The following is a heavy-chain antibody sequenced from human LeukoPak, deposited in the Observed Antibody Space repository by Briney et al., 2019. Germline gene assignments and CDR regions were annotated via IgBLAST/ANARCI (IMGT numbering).Heavy chain of an antibody. CDR1: GGSFSGYY. CDR3: ARGPNQLRSWAKTKNWFDP. CDR2: INHSGST. J-gene: IGHJ5*02. V-gene: IGHV4-34*01. D-gene: IGHD3-3*01. Sequence: PSETLSLTCAVYGGSFSGYYWSWIRQPPGKGLEWIGEINHSGSTNYNPSLKSRVTISVDTSKNQFSLKLSSVTAADTAVYYCARGPNQLRSWAKTKNWFDPWGQGTLVTVSS.